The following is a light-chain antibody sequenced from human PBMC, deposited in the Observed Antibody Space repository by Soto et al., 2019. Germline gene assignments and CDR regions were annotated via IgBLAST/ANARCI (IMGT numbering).Light chain of an antibody. CDR3: SSYTISSTLYV. Sequence: QSALTQPASVSGSPGQSITISCTGTSSDVGGYNYVSWYQQHPGKAPKLMIFDVSNRPSGVSNRFSGSKSGNTASLTISGLQAEDEADYYCSSYTISSTLYVFGTGTKLTFL. V-gene: IGLV2-14*01. CDR2: DVS. J-gene: IGLJ1*01. CDR1: SSDVGGYNY.